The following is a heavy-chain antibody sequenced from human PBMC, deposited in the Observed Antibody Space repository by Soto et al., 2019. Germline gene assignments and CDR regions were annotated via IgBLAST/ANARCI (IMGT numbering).Heavy chain of an antibody. D-gene: IGHD6-19*01. Sequence: QVQLVEFGGGVVQPGRSLRLSCAASGFTFSTYGMHWVRQAPGKGLEWVAVIWYDGSNKYYADSVKGRFTISRDNSKNTLYLQMNSLRAEDTAVYYCARPQWLVGGFYYGMGVWGQGTTVTVSS. CDR3: ARPQWLVGGFYYGMGV. V-gene: IGHV3-33*01. J-gene: IGHJ6*02. CDR1: GFTFSTYG. CDR2: IWYDGSNK.